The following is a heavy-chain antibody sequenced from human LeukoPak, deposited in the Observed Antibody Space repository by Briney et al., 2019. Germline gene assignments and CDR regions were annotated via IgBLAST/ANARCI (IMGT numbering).Heavy chain of an antibody. D-gene: IGHD3-10*01. Sequence: SETLSLTCTVSGDPISSYYWSWIRQPAGQGLEWIGRIFTNRNTKYNPSLKSRLSMSVDTSQNHFSLQLTSVTAADTAVYYCARLRRTVRGIWYFDLWGRGTLVTVSS. CDR3: ARLRRTVRGIWYFDL. V-gene: IGHV4-4*07. CDR1: GDPISSYY. CDR2: IFTNRNT. J-gene: IGHJ2*01.